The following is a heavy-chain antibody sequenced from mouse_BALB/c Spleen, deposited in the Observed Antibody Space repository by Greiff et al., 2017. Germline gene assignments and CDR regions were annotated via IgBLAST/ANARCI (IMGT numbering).Heavy chain of an antibody. J-gene: IGHJ3*01. V-gene: IGHV1-69*02. CDR1: GYTFTSYW. CDR3: TSVISSWFAY. CDR2: IYPSDSYT. Sequence: QVQLQQPGAELVRPGASVKLSCKASGYTFTSYWINWVKQRPGQGLEWIGNIYPSDSYTNYNQKFKDKATLTVDKSSSTAYMQLSSPTSEDSAVYYCTSVISSWFAYWGQGTLVTVSA.